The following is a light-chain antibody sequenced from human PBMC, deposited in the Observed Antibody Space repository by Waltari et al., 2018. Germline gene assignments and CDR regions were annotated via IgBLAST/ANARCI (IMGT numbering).Light chain of an antibody. CDR2: GAS. CDR1: QSVSRA. J-gene: IGKJ1*01. V-gene: IGKV3-20*01. CDR3: QHYVSLPVT. Sequence: FKASQSVSRALTWYQQNPGQAPILLIYGASNRATGIPDRFSGSGSGTDFSLIISRLEPEDFAVYYCQHYVSLPVTFGQGTKVEIK.